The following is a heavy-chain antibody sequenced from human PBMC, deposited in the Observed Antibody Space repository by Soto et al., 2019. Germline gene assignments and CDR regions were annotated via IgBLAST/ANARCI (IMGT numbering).Heavy chain of an antibody. CDR3: ARGDCVCGTCYSLAGSCYYYMDV. V-gene: IGHV3-74*01. CDR1: GFTFSNYW. J-gene: IGHJ6*03. Sequence: EVQLVESGGGLVQPGGSLRLSCAASGFTFSNYWMYWIRQAPGKGLVWVSRINSDGSVSSYADSVKGRLTISRDNVKNTLYLQMDSLRAEDTAVYYCARGDCVCGTCYSLAGSCYYYMDVWGKGTTVTVFS. CDR2: INSDGSVS. D-gene: IGHD2-15*01.